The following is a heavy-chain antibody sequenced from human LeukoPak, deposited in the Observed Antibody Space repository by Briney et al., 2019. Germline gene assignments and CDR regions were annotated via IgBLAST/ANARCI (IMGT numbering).Heavy chain of an antibody. D-gene: IGHD4-17*01. CDR2: MFHSGDT. Sequence: PSETLSLTCSVSGGSSSSSSYYWGWIRQPPGKGLEWIGCMFHSGDTYHNPSLKSRVTISADTSKNQFSLKLTSVTAADTAVYYCAKVGAYGDYARHDYWGQGTLVTVSS. V-gene: IGHV4-39*07. CDR1: GGSSSSSSYY. CDR3: AKVGAYGDYARHDY. J-gene: IGHJ4*02.